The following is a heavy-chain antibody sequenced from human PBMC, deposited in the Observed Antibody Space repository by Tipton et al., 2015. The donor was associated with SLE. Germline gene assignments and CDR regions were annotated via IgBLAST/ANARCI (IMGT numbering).Heavy chain of an antibody. V-gene: IGHV3-9*01. CDR3: AKDLGYCSSTSCWAAFDY. CDR2: ISWNSGSI. D-gene: IGHD2-2*01. Sequence: SLRLSCAASGFTFDDYAMHWVRQAPGKGLEWVSGISWNSGSIGYADSVKGRFTISRDNAKNSLYLQMNSLRAEDTALYYCAKDLGYCSSTSCWAAFDYWGQGTLVTVSS. J-gene: IGHJ4*02. CDR1: GFTFDDYA.